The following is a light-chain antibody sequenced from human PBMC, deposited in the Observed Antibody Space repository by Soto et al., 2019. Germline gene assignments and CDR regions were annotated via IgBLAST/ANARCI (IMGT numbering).Light chain of an antibody. Sequence: QSVLTQPASVSGSPGQPITISCTGTSSDVGSYNLVSWYQQHPGKAPKLMIYEVSKRPSGVSNRFSGSKSGNTASLTISGLQAEDEADYYCCSYAGSFYVFGTGTKLTVL. CDR2: EVS. J-gene: IGLJ1*01. CDR1: SSDVGSYNL. V-gene: IGLV2-23*02. CDR3: CSYAGSFYV.